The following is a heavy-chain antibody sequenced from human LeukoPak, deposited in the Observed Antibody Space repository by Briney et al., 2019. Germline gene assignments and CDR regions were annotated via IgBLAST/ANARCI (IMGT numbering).Heavy chain of an antibody. CDR1: GFTFSSYE. Sequence: PGGSLRLSCAASGFTFSSYEMDWVRQAPGKGLEGVSYISSDGRTVHYPDSLRGRFTISRDNVKNTVYLQMDSLRVEDTALYYCTRGPPDYGSGSYFDNWGQGTLVTVSS. V-gene: IGHV3-48*03. CDR3: TRGPPDYGSGSYFDN. J-gene: IGHJ4*02. D-gene: IGHD3-10*01. CDR2: ISSDGRTV.